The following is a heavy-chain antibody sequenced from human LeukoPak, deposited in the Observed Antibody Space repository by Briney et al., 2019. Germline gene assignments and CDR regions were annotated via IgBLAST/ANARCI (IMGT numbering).Heavy chain of an antibody. J-gene: IGHJ4*02. Sequence: ASVKVSCKASGYTFTGYYMHWVRQAPGQGLEWMGWINPNSGGINYAQKFQGRVTMTRDTSISTAYMELSRLRSDDTAVYYCASEAVVVPAAFDYWGQGTLVTVSS. CDR1: GYTFTGYY. CDR2: INPNSGGI. CDR3: ASEAVVVPAAFDY. V-gene: IGHV1-2*02. D-gene: IGHD2-2*01.